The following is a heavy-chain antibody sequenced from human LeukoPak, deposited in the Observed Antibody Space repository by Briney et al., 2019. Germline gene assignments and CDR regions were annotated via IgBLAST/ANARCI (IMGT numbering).Heavy chain of an antibody. V-gene: IGHV4-59*08. Sequence: PSETLSLTCSVSGGSISGYYWSWVRQTPGKGLERIGWIYHSGNTQYNPSLKSRVTISVDKSNNQFSLKLNSVTAADTAVYYCVRYDLSPSKYLDYWGQGTLVTVSS. J-gene: IGHJ4*02. CDR3: VRYDLSPSKYLDY. CDR2: IYHSGNT. CDR1: GGSISGYY. D-gene: IGHD3-3*01.